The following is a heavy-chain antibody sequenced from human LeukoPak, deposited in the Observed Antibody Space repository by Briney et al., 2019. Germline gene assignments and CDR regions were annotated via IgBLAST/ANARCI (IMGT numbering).Heavy chain of an antibody. Sequence: SETLSLTCTVSGAPISTYYWDWIRQAPGKGLEWIGCISDSGTTYYNPSLKSRVTISLDTSKNHFSPKLTSVTAADTAVYFCTKGYYEPFDYWGQGMMVTVSS. J-gene: IGHJ4*02. CDR1: GAPISTYY. V-gene: IGHV4-59*01. CDR2: ISDSGTT. CDR3: TKGYYEPFDY. D-gene: IGHD3-22*01.